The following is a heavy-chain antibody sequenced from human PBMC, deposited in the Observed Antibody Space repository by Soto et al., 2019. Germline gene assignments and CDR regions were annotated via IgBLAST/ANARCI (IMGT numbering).Heavy chain of an antibody. CDR2: IKQDGSEK. J-gene: IGHJ6*02. CDR1: GFTFSSYW. V-gene: IGHV3-7*03. CDR3: ARDGNYYDSSGYYGYYGMDV. Sequence: EVQLVESGGGLGQPGGSLRLSCAASGFTFSSYWMSWVRQAPGKGLEWVANIKQDGSEKYYVDSVKGRFTISRDNAKNSLYLQMNSLRAEDTAVYYCARDGNYYDSSGYYGYYGMDVWGQGTTVTVSS. D-gene: IGHD3-22*01.